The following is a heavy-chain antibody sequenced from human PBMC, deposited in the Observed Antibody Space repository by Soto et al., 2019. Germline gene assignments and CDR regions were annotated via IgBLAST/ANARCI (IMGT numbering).Heavy chain of an antibody. V-gene: IGHV2-5*02. CDR1: GFSLESPGVG. J-gene: IGHJ4*02. D-gene: IGHD4-17*01. Sequence: QITLKESGPTLLKPTQTLTLTCTFSGFSLESPGVGVGWIRQPPGKAPEWLALVYWDDDTRYNPSLKRRLTITKGTSRNQVVLTMTNMDPVDTGTYYCAHSHTLTIPGFGYWGRGTLVIVSS. CDR3: AHSHTLTIPGFGY. CDR2: VYWDDDT.